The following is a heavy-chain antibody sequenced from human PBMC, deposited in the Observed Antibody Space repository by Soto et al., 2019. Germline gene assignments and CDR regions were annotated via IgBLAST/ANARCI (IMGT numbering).Heavy chain of an antibody. V-gene: IGHV3-73*01. CDR3: VRATFFSDSSGYTRCLDY. D-gene: IGHD3-22*01. Sequence: PGGSLRLSCAGSGFSFSGSTIHWFRQASGKGLEWVGRIRSKANSYATAYAAAVKGRFIVSRDDSKTTSYLQMDSLKIEDTAVYYCVRATFFSDSSGYTRCLDYWGQGTLVTVSS. CDR1: GFSFSGST. J-gene: IGHJ4*02. CDR2: IRSKANSYAT.